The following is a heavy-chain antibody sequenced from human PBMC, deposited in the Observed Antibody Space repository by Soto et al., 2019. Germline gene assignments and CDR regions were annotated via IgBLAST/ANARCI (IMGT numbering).Heavy chain of an antibody. Sequence: PGGSLRLSCAASGFTFSDYYMSWIRQAPGKGLEWVSYISSSSSYTNYADSVKGRFTISRDNAKNSLYLQMNSLRAEDTAVYYCARGDVLRYFDWLDFDYWGQGTLVTVSS. CDR1: GFTFSDYY. CDR2: ISSSSSYT. J-gene: IGHJ4*02. V-gene: IGHV3-11*06. CDR3: ARGDVLRYFDWLDFDY. D-gene: IGHD3-9*01.